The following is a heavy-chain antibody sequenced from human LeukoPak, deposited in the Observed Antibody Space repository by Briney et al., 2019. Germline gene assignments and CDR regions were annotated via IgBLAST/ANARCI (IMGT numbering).Heavy chain of an antibody. D-gene: IGHD5-12*01. Sequence: GGSLRLSCAASGFTFDDYAMHWVRQAPGKGLEWVSGISWNSGSIGYADSVKGRFTISRDNAKNSLYLQMNSLRAEDTALYYCAKDDDSGYWNYFDYWGQGTLVTVSS. CDR2: ISWNSGSI. CDR1: GFTFDDYA. V-gene: IGHV3-9*01. CDR3: AKDDDSGYWNYFDY. J-gene: IGHJ4*02.